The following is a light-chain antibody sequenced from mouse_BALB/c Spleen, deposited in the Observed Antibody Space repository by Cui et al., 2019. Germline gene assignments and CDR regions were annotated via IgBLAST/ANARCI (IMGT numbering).Light chain of an antibody. V-gene: IGKV4-74*01. Sequence: QIVLTQFPAIMSASLGERVTMTCTASSSVSSSYLHWYQQKPGSSPKLWIYSTSNLASGVPARFSGSGSGTSYSLTISSMEAEDAATYYCHQYHRSPFTFGSGTKLEIK. CDR3: HQYHRSPFT. J-gene: IGKJ4*01. CDR1: SSVSSSY. CDR2: STS.